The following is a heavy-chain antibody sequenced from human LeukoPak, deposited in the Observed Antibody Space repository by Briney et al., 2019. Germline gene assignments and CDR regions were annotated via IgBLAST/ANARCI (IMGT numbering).Heavy chain of an antibody. J-gene: IGHJ5*02. CDR2: IWYDGSKK. V-gene: IGHV3-33*06. D-gene: IGHD5-18*01. CDR1: GFTFSSHG. Sequence: GRSLRLSCAASGFTFSSHGMHWVRQAPSKGLEWVALIWYDGSKKYYADSVKGRFTISRDDSKNTLYLQMNSLRAEDTAMYYCAKDLSYGSNWFDPWGQGTLVTVSS. CDR3: AKDLSYGSNWFDP.